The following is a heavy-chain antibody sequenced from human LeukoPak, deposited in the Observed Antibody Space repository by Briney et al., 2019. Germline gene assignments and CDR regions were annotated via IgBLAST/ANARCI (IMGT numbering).Heavy chain of an antibody. Sequence: SETLSLTCAVYGGSFSGYYWSWIRQPPGKGLEWIGEINHSGSTNYNPSLKSRVTISVDTSKNQFSLKLSSVTAADTAVYYCAREEATHDYWGQGTLVTVSS. D-gene: IGHD5-12*01. V-gene: IGHV4-34*01. J-gene: IGHJ4*02. CDR2: INHSGST. CDR3: AREEATHDY. CDR1: GGSFSGYY.